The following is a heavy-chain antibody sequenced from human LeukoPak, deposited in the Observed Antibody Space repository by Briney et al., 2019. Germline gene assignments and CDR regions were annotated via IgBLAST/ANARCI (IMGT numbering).Heavy chain of an antibody. CDR3: ARDRGGRNWLDP. Sequence: GGSLRLSCAASGFTFSSYWMHWLRQAPGKGLVWVSRITGDGSGTTYADSVKGRFTISRDNAKNTLYLQMNSLRVEDTAVYYCARDRGGRNWLDPWGQGTLVTVSS. D-gene: IGHD3-10*01. CDR1: GFTFSSYW. J-gene: IGHJ5*02. V-gene: IGHV3-74*03. CDR2: ITGDGSGT.